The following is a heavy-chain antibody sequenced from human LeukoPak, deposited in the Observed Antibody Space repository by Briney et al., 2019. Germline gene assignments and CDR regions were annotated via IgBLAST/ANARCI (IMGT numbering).Heavy chain of an antibody. V-gene: IGHV1-2*02. D-gene: IGHD6-19*01. J-gene: IGHJ4*02. CDR3: ARPGATTGYSSGWYSY. Sequence: GSVKVSCKASGYTFTGYYMHWVRQAPGQGLEWMGWINPNSGGTNYAQKFQGRVTMTRDTSISTAYMELSRLRSDDTAVYYCARPGATTGYSSGWYSYWGQGTLVTVSS. CDR2: INPNSGGT. CDR1: GYTFTGYY.